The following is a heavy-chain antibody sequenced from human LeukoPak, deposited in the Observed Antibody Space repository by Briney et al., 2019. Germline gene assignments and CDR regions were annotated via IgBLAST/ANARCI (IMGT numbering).Heavy chain of an antibody. V-gene: IGHV4-39*01. Sequence: PLETLSLTCTVSGGSISSSSYYWGWIRQPPGKGLEWIGSIYYSGSTYYNPSLKSRVTISVDTSKNQFSLKLSSVTAADTAVYYCARQISSGSDAFDIWGQGTMVTVSS. J-gene: IGHJ3*02. CDR2: IYYSGST. D-gene: IGHD3-22*01. CDR1: GGSISSSSYY. CDR3: ARQISSGSDAFDI.